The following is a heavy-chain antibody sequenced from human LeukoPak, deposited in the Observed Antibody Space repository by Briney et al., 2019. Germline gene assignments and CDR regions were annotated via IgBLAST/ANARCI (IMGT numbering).Heavy chain of an antibody. J-gene: IGHJ4*02. D-gene: IGHD3-10*01. CDR2: ISYDGTNK. CDR3: AKDRFSYASGNTDY. V-gene: IGHV3-30*18. Sequence: PGGSLRLSCAASGFTFSSYGMHWVRQAPGKGLERVAAISYDGTNKYYVDSVKGRFTISRDNSKNTLYLQMNRPGPEDTAVYYCAKDRFSYASGNTDYWGQGTLVTVSS. CDR1: GFTFSSYG.